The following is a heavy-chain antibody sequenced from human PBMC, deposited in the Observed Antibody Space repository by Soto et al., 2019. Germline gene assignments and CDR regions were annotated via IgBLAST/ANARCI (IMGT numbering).Heavy chain of an antibody. CDR2: INHSGST. CDR3: ASLSPHAVDY. V-gene: IGHV4-34*01. Sequence: QVQLQQWGAGLLKPSETLSLTCAVYGGSFSGYYWSWIRQPPGKGLEWIGEINHSGSTNYNPSLKIRVTISVDTSKNQFSLKLSSVTAADTAVYYCASLSPHAVDYWGQGTLVTVSS. CDR1: GGSFSGYY. J-gene: IGHJ4*02.